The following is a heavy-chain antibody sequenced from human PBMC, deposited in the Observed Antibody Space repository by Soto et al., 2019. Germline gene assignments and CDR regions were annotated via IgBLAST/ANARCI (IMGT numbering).Heavy chain of an antibody. CDR2: ISGDGGGT. CDR1: GFKFSSYA. J-gene: IGHJ6*02. V-gene: IGHV3-23*01. CDR3: AKTRDTSSSPYYYYYYGMDV. Sequence: GSLRLGSAASGFKFSSYAMSWVRQAPGKGLAWVSSISGDGGGTYYADSVKGRFTISRDNSKNTLYVQMKNLRAEDTALYYCAKTRDTSSSPYYYYYYGMDVWGQGTTVTVSS. D-gene: IGHD6-13*01.